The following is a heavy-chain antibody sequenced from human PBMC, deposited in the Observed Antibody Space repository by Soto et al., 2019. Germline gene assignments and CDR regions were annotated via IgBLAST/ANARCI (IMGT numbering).Heavy chain of an antibody. CDR3: ARVPSPFDYYYAMDV. D-gene: IGHD3-16*01. Sequence: SETLYLTCTFSGDSISSGNKYWSWIRQPPGKGLEWIGYIFSSGTTYYNPSLKSRLTMSLDASQNQFSLKLNSLTDADTAVYFCARVPSPFDYYYAMDVWGQGTTVTVSS. V-gene: IGHV4-30-4*01. CDR2: IFSSGTT. CDR1: GDSISSGNKY. J-gene: IGHJ6*02.